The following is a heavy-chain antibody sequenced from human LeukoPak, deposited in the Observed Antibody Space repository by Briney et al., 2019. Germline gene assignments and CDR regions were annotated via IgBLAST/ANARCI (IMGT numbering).Heavy chain of an antibody. CDR3: AKEGSYYYDSSGPLNWYFDL. CDR1: GFTFSSYG. CDR2: ISYDGSNK. V-gene: IGHV3-30*18. Sequence: GRSLRLSCAASGFTFSSYGMHWVRQAPGKGLEWVAVISYDGSNKYYADSVKGRFTISRDNSKNTLYLQMNSLRAEDTAVYYCAKEGSYYYDSSGPLNWYFDLWGRGTLVTVSS. J-gene: IGHJ2*01. D-gene: IGHD3-22*01.